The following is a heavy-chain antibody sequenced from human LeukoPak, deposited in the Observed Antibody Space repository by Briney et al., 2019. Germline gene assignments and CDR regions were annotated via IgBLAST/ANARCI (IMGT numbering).Heavy chain of an antibody. CDR3: ARQYYDLWSGYYGWFDP. V-gene: IGHV5-51*01. J-gene: IGHJ5*02. CDR1: GYSFTSYW. CDR2: IYPGDSDT. D-gene: IGHD3-3*01. Sequence: GESLKISCKGSGYSFTSYWIGWVRQMPGKGLEWMGIIYPGDSDTRYSPSFQGQVTISADKSISTAYLQWSSLKASDTAMYYCARQYYDLWSGYYGWFDPWGQGTLVTVSS.